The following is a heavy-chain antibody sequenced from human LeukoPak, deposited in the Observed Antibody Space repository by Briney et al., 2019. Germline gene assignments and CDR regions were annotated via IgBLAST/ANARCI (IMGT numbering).Heavy chain of an antibody. D-gene: IGHD6-6*01. J-gene: IGHJ4*02. CDR2: ISGSGGST. Sequence: GGSLRLSCAASGFTFSSYAMSWVRQAPGKGLEWVSAISGSGGSTYYADSVKGRFTISRDNSKNTLYLQMNSLRAEDTAVYCCAKLSASSSSDPNDYWGQGTLVTVSS. CDR1: GFTFSSYA. V-gene: IGHV3-23*01. CDR3: AKLSASSSSDPNDY.